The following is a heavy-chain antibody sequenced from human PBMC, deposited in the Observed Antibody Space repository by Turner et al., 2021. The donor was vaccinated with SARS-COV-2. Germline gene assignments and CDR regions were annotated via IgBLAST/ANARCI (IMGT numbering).Heavy chain of an antibody. Sequence: QVQLVQSGAEGKKPGASVKVSCKASRYTFTGYYMHWVRQAPGQELEWMGWINPNSGGTNYAQKFQGRVTMTRVTSISTAYMDLSRLRSDDTAVYYCAREGAPVSSSSRVWFDPWGQGTLVTVSS. V-gene: IGHV1-2*02. CDR1: RYTFTGYY. CDR3: AREGAPVSSSSRVWFDP. D-gene: IGHD6-6*01. CDR2: INPNSGGT. J-gene: IGHJ5*02.